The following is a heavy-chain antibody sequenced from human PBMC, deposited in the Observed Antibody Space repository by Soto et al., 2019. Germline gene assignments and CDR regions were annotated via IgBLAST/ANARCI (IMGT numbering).Heavy chain of an antibody. J-gene: IGHJ3*02. Sequence: GSIRLSCSASEVNFRSHGMSWVRHEPGKGLEWVSAIIVSGGSTYYADSVKGRFTISRDNSKNTLYLQMNSLRAEDTDVYYCAKDRVATSKDAFDIWGQGIMVTSLQ. CDR3: AKDRVATSKDAFDI. CDR1: EVNFRSHG. CDR2: IIVSGGST. D-gene: IGHD5-12*01. V-gene: IGHV3-23*01.